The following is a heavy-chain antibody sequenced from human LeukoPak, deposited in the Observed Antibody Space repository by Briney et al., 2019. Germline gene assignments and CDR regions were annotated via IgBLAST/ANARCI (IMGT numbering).Heavy chain of an antibody. CDR2: IYYSGST. CDR1: GGSISSSSYY. CDR3: ARRGRGYSYGLVGGYYFDY. Sequence: SETLPLTCTVSGGSISSSSYYWGWIRQPPGKGLEWIGSIYYSGSTYYNPSLKSRVTISVDTSKNQFSLKLSSVTAADTAVYYCARRGRGYSYGLVGGYYFDYWGQGTLVTVSS. J-gene: IGHJ4*02. D-gene: IGHD5-18*01. V-gene: IGHV4-39*07.